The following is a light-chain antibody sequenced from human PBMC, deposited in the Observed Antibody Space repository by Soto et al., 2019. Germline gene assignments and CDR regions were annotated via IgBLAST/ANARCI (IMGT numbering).Light chain of an antibody. CDR2: AAS. V-gene: IGKV3-20*01. CDR1: QSVSSSY. CDR3: QQYGSSPWT. J-gene: IGKJ1*01. Sequence: EIVLTQSPGTLSFSPGERATLSCRASQSVSSSYLAWYQKKPGQAPRLLIYAASRRDTGIPDRFSGSGSGTDFTLTISRLEPEDFAMYYGQQYGSSPWTFGQGTKGEIK.